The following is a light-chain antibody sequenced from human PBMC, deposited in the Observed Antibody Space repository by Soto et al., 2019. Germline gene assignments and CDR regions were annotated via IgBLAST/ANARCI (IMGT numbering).Light chain of an antibody. Sequence: QSVLTQPASVSGSPGQSITISCTGTSSDVGGYKYVSWYQQHPGKAPKLIIYDDSNRPSGVSNRFSGSKSGNTASLTISGLQAEDETDYYCRSYTSSSTRVFGTGTKVTV. CDR2: DDS. J-gene: IGLJ1*01. CDR3: RSYTSSSTRV. CDR1: SSDVGGYKY. V-gene: IGLV2-14*01.